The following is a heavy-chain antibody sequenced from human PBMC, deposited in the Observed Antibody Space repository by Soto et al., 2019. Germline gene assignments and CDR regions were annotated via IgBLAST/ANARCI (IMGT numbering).Heavy chain of an antibody. Sequence: QLQLQESGPGLLKPSETLSLTCSVSNGYVSYNNYYWGWIRQPPGKGLEWIAGVYYTGSTYYNPSLRSRXTISIDTSQNXXSLXXXSXXXXXXXXYXXXXXXXXXXXXGXXXXWGQGTLVTVSS. CDR1: NGYVSYNNYY. D-gene: IGHD3-10*01. CDR2: VYYTGST. CDR3: XXXXXXXXXXGXXXX. J-gene: IGHJ4*02. V-gene: IGHV4-39*01.